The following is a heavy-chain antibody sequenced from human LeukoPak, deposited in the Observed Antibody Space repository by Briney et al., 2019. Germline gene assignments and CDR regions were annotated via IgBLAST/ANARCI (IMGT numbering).Heavy chain of an antibody. CDR3: ARCLHAGDAFDI. J-gene: IGHJ3*02. V-gene: IGHV3-74*01. Sequence: PGGSLRLSCAASGFTISSYWMHWVRHAPGKGLVWVSRINSDGSSTSYADSVKGRFTISRDNAKNTLYLQMNSLRAEDTAVYYCARCLHAGDAFDIWGQGTMVTVSS. CDR1: GFTISSYW. CDR2: INSDGSST. D-gene: IGHD3-10*01.